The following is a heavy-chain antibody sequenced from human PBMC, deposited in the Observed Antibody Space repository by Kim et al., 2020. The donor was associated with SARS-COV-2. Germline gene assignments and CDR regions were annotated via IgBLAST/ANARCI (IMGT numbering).Heavy chain of an antibody. CDR2: ST. J-gene: IGHJ4*02. V-gene: IGHV4-4*02. CDR3: ASSYGDYVSY. D-gene: IGHD4-17*01. Sequence: STHYNPSIKGRVTISVNKSKNQFSLKLSSVTAADTAVYYCASSYGDYVSYWGQGTLVTVSS.